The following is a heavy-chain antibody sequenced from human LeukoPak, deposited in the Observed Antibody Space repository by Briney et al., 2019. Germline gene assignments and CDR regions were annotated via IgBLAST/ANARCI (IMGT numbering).Heavy chain of an antibody. CDR1: GYTFTSYG. CDR3: ARARITMVRGHLASYYFDY. CDR2: ISAYNGNT. J-gene: IGHJ4*02. Sequence: ASVKVSCKASGYTFTSYGISWVRQAPGQGLEWMGWISAYNGNTNYAQKLQGRVTMTRDTSISTAHMELSRLRSDDTAVYYCARARITMVRGHLASYYFDYWGQGTLVTVSS. V-gene: IGHV1-18*01. D-gene: IGHD3-10*01.